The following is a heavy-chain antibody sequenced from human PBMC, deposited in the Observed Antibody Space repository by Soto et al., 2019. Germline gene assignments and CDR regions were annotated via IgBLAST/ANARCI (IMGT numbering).Heavy chain of an antibody. V-gene: IGHV1-46*01. D-gene: IGHD2-15*01. CDR3: ARVTPAYCSGGSCYSEEGYAFDI. CDR2: MNPSGGNT. J-gene: IGHJ3*02. CDR1: GYTFTSYY. Sequence: ASVKVSCKASGYTFTSYYMNWVRQAPGQGLEWMGIMNPSGGNTGYAQKFQGRVTMTRNTSMSTAYMELSSLRSEDTAVYYCARVTPAYCSGGSCYSEEGYAFDIWGQGTMVTVSS.